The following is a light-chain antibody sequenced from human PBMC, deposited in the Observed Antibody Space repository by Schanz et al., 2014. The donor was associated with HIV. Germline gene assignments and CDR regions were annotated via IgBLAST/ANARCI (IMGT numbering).Light chain of an antibody. CDR3: GTWDSSLSAWV. V-gene: IGLV1-51*01. CDR2: DNN. Sequence: QSVLTQPPSVSAAPRQKVTISCSGSTSNIGNNYVSWYQQFPGTAPKLLIYDNNRRASGIPDRFSGSKSGTSASLDITGLQTGDEADYYCGTWDSSLSAWVFGGGTKLTVL. J-gene: IGLJ3*02. CDR1: TSNIGNNY.